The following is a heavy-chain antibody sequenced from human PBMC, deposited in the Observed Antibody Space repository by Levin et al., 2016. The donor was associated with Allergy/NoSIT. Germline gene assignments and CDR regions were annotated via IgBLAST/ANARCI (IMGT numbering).Heavy chain of an antibody. D-gene: IGHD6-13*01. Sequence: SETLSLTCTVSGGSISSSSYYWGWIRQPPGKGLEWIGSIYYSGSTYYNPSLKSRVTISVDTSKNQFSLKLSSVTAADTAVYYCARPGGSSSWPDWYFDLWGRGTLVTVSS. CDR1: GGSISSSSYY. CDR2: IYYSGST. CDR3: ARPGGSSSWPDWYFDL. V-gene: IGHV4-39*01. J-gene: IGHJ2*01.